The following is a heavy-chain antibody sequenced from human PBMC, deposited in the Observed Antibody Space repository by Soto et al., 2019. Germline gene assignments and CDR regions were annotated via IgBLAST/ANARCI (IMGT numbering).Heavy chain of an antibody. CDR3: ARHRAGWFDP. Sequence: PSETLSLTCTVSGGSISSYYWSWIRQPPGKGLEWIGYIYYSGSTNYNPSLKSRVTISVDTSKNQFSLKLSPVTAADTAVYYCARHRAGWFDPWGQGTLVTVSS. CDR2: IYYSGST. CDR1: GGSISSYY. J-gene: IGHJ5*02. V-gene: IGHV4-59*08.